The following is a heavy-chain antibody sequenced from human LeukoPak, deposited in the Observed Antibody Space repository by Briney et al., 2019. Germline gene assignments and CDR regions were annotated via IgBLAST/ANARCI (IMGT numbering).Heavy chain of an antibody. CDR2: TTGSGATT. V-gene: IGHV3-23*01. CDR1: GFTFSSYV. J-gene: IGHJ4*02. Sequence: PGGSLRLSCAASGFTFSSYVMTWVRQAPGKGLEWVTTTTGSGATTDYADSVKGRFTISRDNSKNTLSLQMNSLRAEDTAVYYCAKDRYGDYSFDYWGQGTLVTVSS. CDR3: AKDRYGDYSFDY. D-gene: IGHD4-17*01.